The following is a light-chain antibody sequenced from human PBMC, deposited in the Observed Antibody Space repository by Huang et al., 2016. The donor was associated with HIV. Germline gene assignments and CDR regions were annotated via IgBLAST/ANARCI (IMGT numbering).Light chain of an antibody. CDR3: QQYNNWPPDT. J-gene: IGKJ2*01. Sequence: EIVMTQSPATLSVSPGESATRSCRASHSVSNNLAGYQQKPGQAPRLLSYAGSTRATGIPARFSGSGSGTEFTLTISSLQSEDFAVYYCQQYNNWPPDTFGQGTKLEIK. V-gene: IGKV3-15*01. CDR1: HSVSNN. CDR2: AGS.